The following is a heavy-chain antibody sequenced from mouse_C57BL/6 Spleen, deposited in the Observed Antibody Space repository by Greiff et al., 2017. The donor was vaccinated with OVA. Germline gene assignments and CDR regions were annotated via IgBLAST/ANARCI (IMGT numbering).Heavy chain of an antibody. D-gene: IGHD4-1*01. V-gene: IGHV3-6*01. J-gene: IGHJ2*01. CDR1: GYSITSGYY. CDR3: ARKELANYFDY. CDR2: ISYDGSN. Sequence: VQLKESGPGLVKPSQSLSLTCSVTGYSITSGYYWNWIRQFPGNKLEWMGYISYDGSNNYNPSLKNRISITRDTSKNQFFLKLNSVTTEDTATYYCARKELANYFDYWGQGTTLTVSS.